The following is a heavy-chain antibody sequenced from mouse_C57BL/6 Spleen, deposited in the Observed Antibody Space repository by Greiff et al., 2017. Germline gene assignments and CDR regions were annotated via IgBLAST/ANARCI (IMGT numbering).Heavy chain of an antibody. V-gene: IGHV1-64*01. CDR2: IHPNSGST. D-gene: IGHD1-1*01. CDR3: ANYCGSSYGFAY. J-gene: IGHJ3*01. Sequence: QVHVKQPGAELVKPGASVQLSCKASGYTFTSYWMHWVKQRPGQGLEWIGMIHPNSGSTNYTEKFKSKATLTVDKSSSTAYMQLSSLTSEVSAVYYCANYCGSSYGFAYWGQGTLVTVAA. CDR1: GYTFTSYW.